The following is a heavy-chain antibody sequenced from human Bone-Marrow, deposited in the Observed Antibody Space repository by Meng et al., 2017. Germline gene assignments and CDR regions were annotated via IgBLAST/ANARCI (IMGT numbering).Heavy chain of an antibody. J-gene: IGHJ4*02. CDR3: ARVAYRWGGDCSYFDY. CDR2: INHSEST. Sequence: QVQLQQWGAGLLKPSETLSLTCAVYGGSFSGYYWSWIRQPPGKGLEWIGEINHSESTNYNPSLKSRVTISVDTSKNQFSLKLSSVTAADTAVYYCARVAYRWGGDCSYFDYWGQGTLVTVSS. V-gene: IGHV4-34*01. CDR1: GGSFSGYY. D-gene: IGHD2-21*02.